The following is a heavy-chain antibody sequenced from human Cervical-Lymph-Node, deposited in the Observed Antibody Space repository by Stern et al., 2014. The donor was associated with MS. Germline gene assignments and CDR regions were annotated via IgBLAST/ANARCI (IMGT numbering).Heavy chain of an antibody. Sequence: MQLVQSGAEVKKPGESLKISCKGSGHSFSNYWIGWVRQMPGKGLEWMGVIYPGDSDTRYSPSFQGHVTISADKSISTAYLQWSSLEASDTATYYCARHGGQQLVLGFDSWGQGTLVTVSS. D-gene: IGHD6-13*01. J-gene: IGHJ4*02. CDR3: ARHGGQQLVLGFDS. CDR2: IYPGDSDT. CDR1: GHSFSNYW. V-gene: IGHV5-51*01.